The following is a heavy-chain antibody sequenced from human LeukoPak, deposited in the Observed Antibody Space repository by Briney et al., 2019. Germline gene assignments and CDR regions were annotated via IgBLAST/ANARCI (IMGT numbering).Heavy chain of an antibody. CDR2: IWYDGSNK. CDR3: AKDTIAAAGIKWYYFDY. CDR1: GVTFSDYG. Sequence: GGSLRLSCEVSGVTFSDYGMSWVRRTAGKGLEWVAVIWYDGSNKYYADSVKGRFTISRDNSKNTLYLQMNSLRAEDTAVYYCAKDTIAAAGIKWYYFDYWGQGTLVTVSS. D-gene: IGHD6-13*01. J-gene: IGHJ4*02. V-gene: IGHV3-33*06.